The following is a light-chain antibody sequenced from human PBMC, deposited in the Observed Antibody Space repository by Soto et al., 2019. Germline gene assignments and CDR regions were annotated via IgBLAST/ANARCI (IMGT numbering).Light chain of an antibody. V-gene: IGKV3-15*01. CDR3: QQYNNSPPYT. CDR1: QSVSSN. J-gene: IGKJ2*01. Sequence: EIVMTQSPATLSVSPGERATISCRASQSVSSNLAWYQQKPGQAPKLLIYGASTRPTGIPARFSGSGSGTEFTLTISSLQSEDFALYYCQQYNNSPPYTFGQGTKLEIK. CDR2: GAS.